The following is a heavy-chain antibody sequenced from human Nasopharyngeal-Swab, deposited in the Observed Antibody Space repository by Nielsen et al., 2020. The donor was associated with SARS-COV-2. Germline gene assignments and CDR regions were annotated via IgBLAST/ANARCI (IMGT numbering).Heavy chain of an antibody. J-gene: IGHJ4*02. CDR2: ISGSGGST. CDR3: AKDTHYSSSWYGDYYFDY. V-gene: IGHV3-23*01. Sequence: VRQMPGKGLEWVSAISGSGGSTYYADSVKGRFTISRDNSKNTLYLQMNSLRAEDTAVYYCAKDTHYSSSWYGDYYFDYWGQGTLVTVSS. D-gene: IGHD6-13*01.